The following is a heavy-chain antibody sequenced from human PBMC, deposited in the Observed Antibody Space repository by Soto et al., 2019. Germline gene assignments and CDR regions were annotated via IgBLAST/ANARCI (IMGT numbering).Heavy chain of an antibody. D-gene: IGHD3-9*01. CDR3: TTGATRGRYVHYHSGIDV. Sequence: SETLSLTCAVSGDSVANSSAAWNWIRQSPSRGLEWLGRTYYRSKWYTDYAESVKSRITINPDTSKNHVSLQLKSVTPEDTAVYYCTTGATRGRYVHYHSGIDVWGQGTMVTVSS. J-gene: IGHJ6*02. V-gene: IGHV6-1*01. CDR2: TYYRSKWYT. CDR1: GDSVANSSAA.